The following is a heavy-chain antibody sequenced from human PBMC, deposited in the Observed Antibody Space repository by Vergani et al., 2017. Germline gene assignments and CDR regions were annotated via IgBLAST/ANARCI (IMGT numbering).Heavy chain of an antibody. D-gene: IGHD3-3*01. CDR2: IYTSGST. Sequence: QVQLQESGPGLVKPSQTLSLTCTVSGGSISSGSYYWSWIRQPAGKGLEWIGRIYTSGSTNYNPSLKSRVTMSVDTSKNQFSLKLSSVTAADTAVYYCATRVTIFGVGTDYWGQGTLVTVSS. J-gene: IGHJ4*02. V-gene: IGHV4-61*02. CDR3: ATRVTIFGVGTDY. CDR1: GGSISSGSYY.